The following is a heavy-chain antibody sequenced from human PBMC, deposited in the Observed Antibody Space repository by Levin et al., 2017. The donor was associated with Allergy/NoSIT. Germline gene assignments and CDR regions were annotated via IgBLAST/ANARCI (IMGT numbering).Heavy chain of an antibody. CDR3: ARVVPAAMSLGHVDP. CDR1: GGSFSGYY. Sequence: SETLSLTCAVYGGSFSGYYWSWIRQPPGKGLEWIGEINHSGSTNYNPSLKSRVTISVDTSKNQFSLKLSSVTAADTAVYYCARVVPAAMSLGHVDPWGQGTLVTVSS. D-gene: IGHD2-2*01. V-gene: IGHV4-34*01. J-gene: IGHJ5*02. CDR2: INHSGST.